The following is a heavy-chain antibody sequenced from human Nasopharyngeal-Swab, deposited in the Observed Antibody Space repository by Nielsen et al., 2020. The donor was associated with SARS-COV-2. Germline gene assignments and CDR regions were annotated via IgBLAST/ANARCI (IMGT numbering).Heavy chain of an antibody. V-gene: IGHV3-11*06. D-gene: IGHD2/OR15-2a*01. CDR1: GFTFSDYY. Sequence: GESLKISCAASGFTFSDYYMSWIRQAPGKGLEWVSYISSSSSYTNYADSVKGRFTISRDNAKNSLYLQMNSLRAEDTAVYYCARVRFYVRGQGNWFDPWGQGTLVTVSS. CDR2: ISSSSSYT. J-gene: IGHJ5*02. CDR3: ARVRFYVRGQGNWFDP.